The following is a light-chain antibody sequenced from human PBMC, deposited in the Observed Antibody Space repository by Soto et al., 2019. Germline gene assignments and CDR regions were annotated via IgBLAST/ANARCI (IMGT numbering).Light chain of an antibody. CDR2: RNN. CDR3: EAWDDSLSGLYV. V-gene: IGLV1-47*01. J-gene: IGLJ1*01. Sequence: GSSSNIGSNYVYWYQQRPGTAPKLLIYRNNRRPSGVPDRFSGSKSGTSASLAISGLRSEDEADYYCEAWDDSLSGLYVFGPGTTVPVL. CDR1: SSNIGSNY.